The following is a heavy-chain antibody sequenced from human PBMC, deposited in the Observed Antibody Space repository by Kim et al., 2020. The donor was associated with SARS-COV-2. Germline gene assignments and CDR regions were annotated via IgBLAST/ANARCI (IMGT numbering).Heavy chain of an antibody. CDR2: IWPGDSDT. D-gene: IGHD6-19*01. V-gene: IGHV5-51*01. J-gene: IGHJ4*01. CDR3: ARLAGRSVAGREGGFDY. Sequence: GESLKISCKGSGYSFSTYWIGWVRQMPGKGLEWMGIIWPGDSDTTYSPSFQGQVTMSADKSISTAYLQWRSLKASDTAIYYCARLAGRSVAGREGGFDY. CDR1: GYSFSTYW.